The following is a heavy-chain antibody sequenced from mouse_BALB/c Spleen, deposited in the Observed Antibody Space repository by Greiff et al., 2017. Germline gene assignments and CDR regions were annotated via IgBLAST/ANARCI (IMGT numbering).Heavy chain of an antibody. J-gene: IGHJ4*01. Sequence: EVMLVESGPSLVKPSQTLSLTCSVTGDSITSGYWNWIRKFPGNKLEYMGYISYSGSTYYNPSLKSRISITRDTSKNQYYLQLNSVTTEDTATYYCARSNDDYDEGDAMDYWGQGTSVTVSS. CDR2: ISYSGST. CDR1: GDSITSGY. V-gene: IGHV3-8*02. CDR3: ARSNDDYDEGDAMDY. D-gene: IGHD2-4*01.